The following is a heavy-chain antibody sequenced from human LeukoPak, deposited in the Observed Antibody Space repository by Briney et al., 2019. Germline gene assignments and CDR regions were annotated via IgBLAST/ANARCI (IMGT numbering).Heavy chain of an antibody. V-gene: IGHV3-23*01. Sequence: GGSLRLSCAASGFTFSSYAMSWVRQAPGKGLEWVSAISGSGGSTYYADSVKGRFTISRDNSKNTLYLQMNSLRAEDTAVYYCAKIPFYYDSSGYYDYWGQGTLVTVSS. J-gene: IGHJ4*02. CDR3: AKIPFYYDSSGYYDY. CDR2: ISGSGGST. CDR1: GFTFSSYA. D-gene: IGHD3-22*01.